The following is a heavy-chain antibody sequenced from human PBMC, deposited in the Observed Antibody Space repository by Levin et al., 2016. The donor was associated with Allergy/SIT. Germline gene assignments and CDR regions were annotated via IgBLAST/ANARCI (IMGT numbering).Heavy chain of an antibody. CDR3: ARQYSSGWYKD. D-gene: IGHD6-19*01. CDR2: IYYSGST. J-gene: IGHJ4*02. Sequence: WIRQPPGKGLEWIGYIYYSGSTNYNPSLKSRVTISVDTSKNQFSLKLSSVTAADTAVYYCARQYSSGWYKDWGQGTLVTVSS. V-gene: IGHV4-59*08.